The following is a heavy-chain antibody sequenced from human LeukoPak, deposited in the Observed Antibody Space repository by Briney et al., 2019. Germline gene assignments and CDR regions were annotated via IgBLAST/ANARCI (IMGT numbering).Heavy chain of an antibody. CDR2: IYYSGST. V-gene: IGHV4-59*01. CDR1: GGSISSYY. D-gene: IGHD3-10*01. CDR3: ARTEYFFDH. J-gene: IGHJ4*02. Sequence: NPSETLSLTCTVSGGSISSYYWSWIRQPPGNTLEWIGYIYYSGSTNYNPSLKSRVSMSVDTSKNQFSLNLNSVTAADTAVYYCARTEYFFDHWGQGTLVTVSS.